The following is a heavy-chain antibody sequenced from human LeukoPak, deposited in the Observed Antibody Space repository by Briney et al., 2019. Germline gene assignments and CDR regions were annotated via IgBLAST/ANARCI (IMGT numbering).Heavy chain of an antibody. CDR1: GGSISSLY. D-gene: IGHD3-10*01. CDR3: ARGLKRGITMVRGAPGY. Sequence: PSETLSLTCSVSGGSISSLYWSWIRQPPGKGLEWIGYIYYTGSTNYNPSLKSRVTMFVDMSKNQFSLKLSSVTAADTAVYYCARGLKRGITMVRGAPGYWGQGTLVTVSS. J-gene: IGHJ4*02. CDR2: IYYTGST. V-gene: IGHV4-59*12.